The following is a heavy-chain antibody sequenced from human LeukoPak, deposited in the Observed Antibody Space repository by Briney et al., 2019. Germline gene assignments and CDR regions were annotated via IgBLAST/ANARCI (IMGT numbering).Heavy chain of an antibody. V-gene: IGHV4-59*12. J-gene: IGHJ4*02. CDR3: TGDSGLLWFGELLPSNFDY. CDR1: GGSISSYY. D-gene: IGHD3-10*01. Sequence: SETLSLTCAVSGGSISSYYRSWVRQPPGKGLEWIGYIYYSASTNYNPSLKGRVTISVDTSKNQFSLKLSSVTAADRAVYYCTGDSGLLWFGELLPSNFDYWGQGTLVTVSS. CDR2: IYYSAST.